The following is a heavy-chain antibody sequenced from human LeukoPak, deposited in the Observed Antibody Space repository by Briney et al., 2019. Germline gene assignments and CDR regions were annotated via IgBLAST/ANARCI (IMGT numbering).Heavy chain of an antibody. CDR3: AKGPQSRSMVSSLDY. CDR2: ISASGDST. CDR1: GFTFSSQV. J-gene: IGHJ4*02. Sequence: GGSLRLSCAVSGFTFSSQVMTWVRQAPGKGPEWVSVISASGDSTYYADSVKGRFTISRDNSKSTMYLQMSSLRAEDTAVYYCAKGPQSRSMVSSLDYWGQGTLVTVSS. V-gene: IGHV3-23*01. D-gene: IGHD3-10*01.